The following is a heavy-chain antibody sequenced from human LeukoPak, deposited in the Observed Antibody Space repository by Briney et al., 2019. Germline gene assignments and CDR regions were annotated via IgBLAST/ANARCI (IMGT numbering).Heavy chain of an antibody. CDR2: ISSSGSYI. J-gene: IGHJ4*02. D-gene: IGHD2-2*01. Sequence: GGSLRLSCAASGFTVITNDMTWVRQAPGKGLDWVSSISSSGSYIYYADSVKGRFTISRDNAKNSLYLLMNSLRAEDTAVYYCARVGTCGSTSCYAVYWGQGTLVTVSS. CDR1: GFTVITND. V-gene: IGHV3-21*01. CDR3: ARVGTCGSTSCYAVY.